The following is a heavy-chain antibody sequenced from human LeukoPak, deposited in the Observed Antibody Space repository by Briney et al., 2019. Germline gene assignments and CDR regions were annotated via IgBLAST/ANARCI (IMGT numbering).Heavy chain of an antibody. CDR2: INHSGST. V-gene: IGHV4-34*01. Sequence: PSETLSLTCAVYGGSFSGYYWSWIRQPPGKGLGWIGEINHSGSTNYNPSLKSRVTISVDTSKNQFSQKLSSVTAADTAVYYCARADTIFGVVITHYYYGMDVWGQGTTVTVSS. CDR3: ARADTIFGVVITHYYYGMDV. J-gene: IGHJ6*02. CDR1: GGSFSGYY. D-gene: IGHD3-3*01.